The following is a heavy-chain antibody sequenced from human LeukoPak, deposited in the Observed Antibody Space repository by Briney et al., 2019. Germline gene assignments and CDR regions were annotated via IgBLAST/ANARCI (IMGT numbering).Heavy chain of an antibody. CDR3: VAVPETDFWIGFYLDY. D-gene: IGHD3-3*01. CDR2: ITWHSGSM. V-gene: IGHV3-9*01. J-gene: IGHJ4*02. Sequence: PGGSLRLSCAGSGFTFDDYAMHWVRQVPGQGLEWVSGITWHSGSMDYADSVKGRFTISRDNAKNSLYLQMNSLRGEDTALYYCVAVPETDFWIGFYLDYWGQGALVTVSS. CDR1: GFTFDDYA.